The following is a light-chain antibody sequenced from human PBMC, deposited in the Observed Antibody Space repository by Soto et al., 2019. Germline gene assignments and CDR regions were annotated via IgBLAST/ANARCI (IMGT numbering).Light chain of an antibody. CDR2: GNS. V-gene: IGLV1-40*01. J-gene: IGLJ1*01. CDR3: QSYDSNLSGFYV. CDR1: SSNIGAGYD. Sequence: QSVLTQPPSVSGAPGQRVTISCTGSSSNIGAGYDVHWYQQLPGTAPKLLIYGNSNRPSGVPDRFSGSKSGTSASLAITGLQAEDEADYYCQSYDSNLSGFYVFGTGTKLTV.